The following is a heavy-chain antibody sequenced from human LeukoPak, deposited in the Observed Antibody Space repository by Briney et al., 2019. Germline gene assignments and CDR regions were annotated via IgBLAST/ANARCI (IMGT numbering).Heavy chain of an antibody. J-gene: IGHJ4*02. D-gene: IGHD1-26*01. Sequence: PSETLSLTCTVSGGSISSSSYYWGWIRQPPGKGLEWIGGIYYAGSTYYNPSLKSRVTISVDTSKNQFSLKLSSVTAADTAVYYCARQGATAPEDYFDYWGQGTLVTVSS. CDR2: IYYAGST. V-gene: IGHV4-39*01. CDR1: GGSISSSSYY. CDR3: ARQGATAPEDYFDY.